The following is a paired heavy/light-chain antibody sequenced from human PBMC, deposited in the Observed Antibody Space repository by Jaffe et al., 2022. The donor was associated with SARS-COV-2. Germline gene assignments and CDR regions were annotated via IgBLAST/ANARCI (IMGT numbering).Light chain of an antibody. CDR1: SLRSYY. V-gene: IGLV3-19*01. J-gene: IGLJ3*02. CDR2: GKN. Sequence: SSELTQDPAVSVALGQTVRITCQGDSLRSYYVSWHQQKPGQAPVLVMYGKNNRPSGIPDRFSGSRSGNTVSLTITGAQAEDEADYYCNSRDSSGFSWVFGGGTKLTVL. CDR3: NSRDSSGFSWV.
Heavy chain of an antibody. CDR3: AKGSGRYYLDWFAP. J-gene: IGHJ5*02. V-gene: IGHV3-9*01. CDR1: GFTFDDYA. Sequence: EVQLVESGGGLVQPGRSLRLSCVASGFTFDDYAMHWVRQAPGKGLEWVSGISWNSGDIAYADSVKGRFTISRDSAKSSLYLQINTLRTEDTAFYYCAKGSGRYYLDWFAPWGQGTLVTVSS. D-gene: IGHD6-19*01. CDR2: ISWNSGDI.